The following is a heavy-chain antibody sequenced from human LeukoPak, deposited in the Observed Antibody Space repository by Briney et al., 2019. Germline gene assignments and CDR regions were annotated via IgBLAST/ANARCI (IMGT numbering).Heavy chain of an antibody. CDR3: ARGGQLELLYYFDY. D-gene: IGHD1-7*01. CDR2: IYHSGST. V-gene: IGHV4-4*02. Sequence: SETLSLTCAVSGGSISSSNWWSWVRQPPGKGLEWIGEIYHSGSTNYNPSLKSRVTISVDKSKNQFSLKLSSVTAADTAVYYCARGGQLELLYYFDYWGQGTLVTVSS. CDR1: GGSISSSNW. J-gene: IGHJ4*02.